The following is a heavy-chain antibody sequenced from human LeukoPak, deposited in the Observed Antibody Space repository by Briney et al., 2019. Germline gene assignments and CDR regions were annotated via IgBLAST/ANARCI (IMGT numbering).Heavy chain of an antibody. CDR2: IYYGGST. Sequence: SETLSLTCTVSGGSISSYYWSWIRQPPGKGLEWIGYIYYGGSTNYNPSLKSRVTISVDTSKNQFSLKLSSVTAADTAVYYCARVSGSSWSAEYFQHWGQGTLVTVSP. CDR1: GGSISSYY. J-gene: IGHJ1*01. V-gene: IGHV4-59*01. CDR3: ARVSGSSWSAEYFQH. D-gene: IGHD6-13*01.